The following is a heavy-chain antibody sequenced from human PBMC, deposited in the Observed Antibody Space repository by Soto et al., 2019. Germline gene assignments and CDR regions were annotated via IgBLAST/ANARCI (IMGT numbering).Heavy chain of an antibody. CDR2: IWYDGSNK. J-gene: IGHJ4*02. D-gene: IGHD6-19*01. CDR1: GFTFSSYG. Sequence: QVQLVESGGGVVQPGRSLRLSCAASGFTFSSYGMHWVRQAPGKGLEWVAVIWYDGSNKYYADSVKGRFTISRDNSKNTRYLQMKSLRAEDTAVYYCARDGAGPDYGGQGTLVTVSS. CDR3: ARDGAGPDY. V-gene: IGHV3-33*01.